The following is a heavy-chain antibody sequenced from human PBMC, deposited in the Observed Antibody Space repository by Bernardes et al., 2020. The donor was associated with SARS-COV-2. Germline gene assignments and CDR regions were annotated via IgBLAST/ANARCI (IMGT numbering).Heavy chain of an antibody. CDR1: GFDLVKHW. V-gene: IGHV3-7*01. Sequence: GSLGLSCAASGFDLVKHWMSWLRQAPGKGLEWVANIKQDGSEKYYRDAVEGRFTISRDNAKNSLYLQMNSLRAEDTAVYYCAREVVRLKSRFDPWGQGTLVTVSP. CDR2: IKQDGSEK. D-gene: IGHD2-15*01. CDR3: AREVVRLKSRFDP. J-gene: IGHJ5*02.